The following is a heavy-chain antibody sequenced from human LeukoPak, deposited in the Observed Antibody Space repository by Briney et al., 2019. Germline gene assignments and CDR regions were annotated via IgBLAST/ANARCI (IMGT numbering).Heavy chain of an antibody. CDR2: IYHSGST. CDR1: GYSISSGYY. Sequence: PSETLSLTCTVSGYSISSGYYWGWILQPPGKGLEWIGSIYHSGSTYYNPSLKSRVTISVDTSKNQFSLKLSSVTAADTAVYYCARDTSIAAAGRRVDYWGQGTLVTVSS. CDR3: ARDTSIAAAGRRVDY. D-gene: IGHD6-13*01. V-gene: IGHV4-38-2*02. J-gene: IGHJ4*02.